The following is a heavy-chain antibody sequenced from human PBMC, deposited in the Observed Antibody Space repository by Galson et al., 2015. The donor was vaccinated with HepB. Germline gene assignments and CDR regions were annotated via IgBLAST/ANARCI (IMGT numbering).Heavy chain of an antibody. CDR2: INPNSGGT. J-gene: IGHJ4*02. V-gene: IGHV1-2*02. CDR3: ARVAKVGYCSSTSCSPRGAFDY. CDR1: GYTFTGYY. Sequence: SVKVSCKASGYTFTGYYMHWVRQAPGQGLEWMGWINPNSGGTNYAQKFQGRVTMTRDTSISTAYMELSRLRSDDTAVYYCARVAKVGYCSSTSCSPRGAFDYWGQGTLVTVSS. D-gene: IGHD2-2*01.